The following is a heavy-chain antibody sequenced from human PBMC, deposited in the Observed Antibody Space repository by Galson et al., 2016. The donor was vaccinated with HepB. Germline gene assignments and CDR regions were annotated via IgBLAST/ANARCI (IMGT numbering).Heavy chain of an antibody. CDR2: ISAYNGNT. CDR1: GYSFTSYG. J-gene: IGHJ6*02. Sequence: SVKVSCKASGYSFTSYGINWVRQAPGQGLEWMGWISAYNGNTNYAQRLQGRITMTTDTSTSTAYMELRSLRSDDTAVYYCARGGRRDTVVTYYYYYGMDVWGQGTTVTVSS. D-gene: IGHD3-22*01. CDR3: ARGGRRDTVVTYYYYYGMDV. V-gene: IGHV1-18*01.